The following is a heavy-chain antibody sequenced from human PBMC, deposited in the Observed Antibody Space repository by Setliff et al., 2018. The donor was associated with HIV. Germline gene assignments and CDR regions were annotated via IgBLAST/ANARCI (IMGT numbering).Heavy chain of an antibody. CDR3: AKSVDTTMDDYYYVDI. Sequence: PSETLSLTCYVTDDPISSYYWSWVRQPAGKGLEWIGRLYVSGDTNYNPSLKSRVTMSLDTSKSQFSLKLNSVTAADTAVYYCAKSVDTTMDDYYYVDIWGTGTTVTVSS. CDR1: DDPISSYY. V-gene: IGHV4-4*07. J-gene: IGHJ6*03. D-gene: IGHD5-18*01. CDR2: LYVSGDT.